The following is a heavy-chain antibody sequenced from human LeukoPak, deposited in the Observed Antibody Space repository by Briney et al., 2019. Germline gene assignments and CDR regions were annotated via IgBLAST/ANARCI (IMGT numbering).Heavy chain of an antibody. CDR2: ITYSSRYM. CDR1: GFTFSNFN. V-gene: IGHV3-21*01. D-gene: IGHD2-2*02. Sequence: PGGSLRLSCAASGFTFSNFNMNWVRQAPGKGLEWISSITYSSRYMYYADSVKGRFTISRDNAKNSLYLHMNSLRAEDTAVYYYARDFGSSYTSPFPFWGQGTLVTVSS. CDR3: ARDFGSSYTSPFPF. J-gene: IGHJ4*02.